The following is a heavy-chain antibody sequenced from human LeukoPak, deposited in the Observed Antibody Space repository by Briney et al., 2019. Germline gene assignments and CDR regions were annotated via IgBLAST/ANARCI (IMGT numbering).Heavy chain of an antibody. Sequence: GGSLRLSCAASGFTFSSYGMHWVRQAPGKGLEWVAVIWYDGNRKYYADSVKGRFTISRDNSKNTLYLQMNSLRAEDTAVYYCARDPAYSSSRYSGRPNDYWGQGTLVTVSS. CDR3: ARDPAYSSSRYSGRPNDY. CDR2: IWYDGNRK. D-gene: IGHD6-13*01. J-gene: IGHJ4*02. CDR1: GFTFSSYG. V-gene: IGHV3-33*01.